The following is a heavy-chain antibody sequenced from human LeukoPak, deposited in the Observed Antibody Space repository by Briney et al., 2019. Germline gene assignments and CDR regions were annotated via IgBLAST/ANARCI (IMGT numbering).Heavy chain of an antibody. CDR3: ANSGYYYGMHV. D-gene: IGHD6-25*01. Sequence: GGSLRLSCALSGFTFSSDGIHWVRQAAGKGREWVAVISYDGSNKYYADSVKGRFTISRDNSKNTLYRQMNSQRAEDTAAYYCANSGYYYGMHVWGQGTTVTVSS. V-gene: IGHV3-30*18. CDR2: ISYDGSNK. CDR1: GFTFSSDG. J-gene: IGHJ6*02.